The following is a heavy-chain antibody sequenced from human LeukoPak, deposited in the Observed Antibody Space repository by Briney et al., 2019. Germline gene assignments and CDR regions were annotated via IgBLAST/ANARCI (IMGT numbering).Heavy chain of an antibody. CDR3: ARGYYDSSGYYSLRFDP. D-gene: IGHD3-22*01. CDR2: IYYSGST. J-gene: IGHJ5*02. Sequence: SETLSLTCTVSGGSISSGGYYWSWIRQHPGKGLERIGYIYYSGSTYYNPSLKSRVTISVDTSKNQFSLKLSSVTAADTAVYYCARGYYDSSGYYSLRFDPWGQGTLVTVSS. V-gene: IGHV4-31*03. CDR1: GGSISSGGYY.